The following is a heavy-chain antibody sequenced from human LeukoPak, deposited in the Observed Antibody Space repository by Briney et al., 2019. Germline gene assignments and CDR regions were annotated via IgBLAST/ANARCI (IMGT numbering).Heavy chain of an antibody. CDR3: TKELRMVGFTKGFDY. Sequence: GGSLRLSCAASGFTFSSCAMSWVRQAPGKGLEWVSAISDNRINTWHADSVKGRFTISRDNSKNSLYLQMNSLRAEDTAVYYCTKELRMVGFTKGFDYWGQGILVTVTS. J-gene: IGHJ4*02. CDR2: ISDNRINT. V-gene: IGHV3-23*01. D-gene: IGHD1-26*01. CDR1: GFTFSSCA.